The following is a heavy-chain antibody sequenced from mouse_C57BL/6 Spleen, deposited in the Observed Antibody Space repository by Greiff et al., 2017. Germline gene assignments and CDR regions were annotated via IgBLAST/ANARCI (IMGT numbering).Heavy chain of an antibody. Sequence: EVQVVESGGGLVKPGGSLKLSCAASGFTFSDYGMHWVRQAPEKGLEWVAYISSGSSTIYYADTVKGRFTLSRDNAKNTLFLQMTSLRSEDTAMYYCARPRDYDGAWFAYWGQGTLVTVSA. V-gene: IGHV5-17*01. D-gene: IGHD2-4*01. CDR1: GFTFSDYG. CDR2: ISSGSSTI. CDR3: ARPRDYDGAWFAY. J-gene: IGHJ3*01.